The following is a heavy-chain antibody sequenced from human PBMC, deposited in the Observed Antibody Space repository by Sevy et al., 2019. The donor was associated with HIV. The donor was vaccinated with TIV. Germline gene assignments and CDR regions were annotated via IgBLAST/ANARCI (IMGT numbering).Heavy chain of an antibody. CDR2: IKKDGSEK. Sequence: GGSLRLSCAASGFTFRSYWMSWVRQGPGKGLEWMTNIKKDGSEKYYLDSVKGRFTISRDNAKNSVFLQMNSLRVEDTAVYYCVGGPPADWGQGTLVTVSS. V-gene: IGHV3-7*01. J-gene: IGHJ4*02. D-gene: IGHD3-10*01. CDR3: VGGPPAD. CDR1: GFTFRSYW.